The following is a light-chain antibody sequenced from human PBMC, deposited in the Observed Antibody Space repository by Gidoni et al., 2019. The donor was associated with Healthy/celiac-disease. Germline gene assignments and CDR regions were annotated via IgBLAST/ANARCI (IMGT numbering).Light chain of an antibody. CDR2: RNN. Sequence: QSVLTQPPSPSVTPGQRVTTSCSGSSSNIGSNYVYWYQQLPGTAPKLLIYRNNQRPSGVPDRFSGAKSGTSASLAISGRRSEDEADYYCAAWDDSLSGRVFGGGTKLTVL. CDR3: AAWDDSLSGRV. V-gene: IGLV1-47*01. CDR1: SSNIGSNY. J-gene: IGLJ3*02.